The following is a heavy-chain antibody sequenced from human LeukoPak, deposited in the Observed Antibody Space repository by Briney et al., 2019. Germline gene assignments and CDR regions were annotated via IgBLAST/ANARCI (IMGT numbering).Heavy chain of an antibody. Sequence: GGSLRLSCAVSGFTFSSYWMSWVRQAPGKGLEWVANIKQDGSEKYYVDSVKGRFTISRDSAKNSLYLQMNSLRAEDTAVYYCARYDFWSGYLFDYWGQGTLVTVSS. CDR3: ARYDFWSGYLFDY. J-gene: IGHJ4*02. CDR1: GFTFSSYW. D-gene: IGHD3-3*01. V-gene: IGHV3-7*01. CDR2: IKQDGSEK.